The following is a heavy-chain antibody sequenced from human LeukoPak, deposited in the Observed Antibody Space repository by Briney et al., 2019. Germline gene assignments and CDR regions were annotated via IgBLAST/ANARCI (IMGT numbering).Heavy chain of an antibody. D-gene: IGHD3/OR15-3a*01. CDR3: ATEGQEGDWDCLDY. V-gene: IGHV1-2*02. CDR1: GYTFSAYY. J-gene: IGHJ4*02. Sequence: GASVKLSSALSGYTFSAYYMLWVRQAPGQGLEWMGWINPKSGDTNYAQKFQGTVTMTRDTSISTAYMELSRLRSDDTAIYYCATEGQEGDWDCLDYWGQGTVVMVSS. CDR2: INPKSGDT.